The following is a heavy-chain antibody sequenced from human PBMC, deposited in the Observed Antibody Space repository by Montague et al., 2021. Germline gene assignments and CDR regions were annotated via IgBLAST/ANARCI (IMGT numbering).Heavy chain of an antibody. Sequence: SETLSLTCTVSRSLINSDYYWGWIRQPPGKGLEWMGSVSHGGRTYYNPSHKSRVTISVDTSNNHFSLKLSSVTAADTAMYYCARERDRYYYMDIWGKGTTITVSS. CDR3: ARERDRYYYMDI. V-gene: IGHV4-38-2*02. J-gene: IGHJ6*03. CDR2: VSHGGRT. CDR1: RSLINSDYY.